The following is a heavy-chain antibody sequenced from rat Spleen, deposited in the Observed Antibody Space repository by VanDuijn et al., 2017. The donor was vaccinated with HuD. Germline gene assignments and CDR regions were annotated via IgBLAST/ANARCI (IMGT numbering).Heavy chain of an antibody. Sequence: EVQLVESGGGLVQPGRSMKLSCAASGFTFSNYDMAWVRQAPKKGLEWVATISTSGSRTYYPDSVKGRFTISRDNAKSSLYLQMNSLKSEDTATYYCARHREGLDYWGQGVMVTVSS. CDR2: ISTSGSRT. CDR1: GFTFSNYD. V-gene: IGHV5-25*01. J-gene: IGHJ2*01. CDR3: ARHREGLDY. D-gene: IGHD1-11*01.